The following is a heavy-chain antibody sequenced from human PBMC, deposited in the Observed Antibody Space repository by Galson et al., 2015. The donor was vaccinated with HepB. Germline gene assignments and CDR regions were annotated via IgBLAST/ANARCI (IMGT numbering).Heavy chain of an antibody. Sequence: SLRLSCAASGFTFSSYDMHWVRQVTGKGLEWVSAIGIVGDTYYPGSVKGRFTISRENAKNSLYLQMNSLRAGDTAVYYCARAARYSLVDYWGQGTLVTVSS. V-gene: IGHV3-13*04. D-gene: IGHD1-14*01. CDR2: IGIVGDT. CDR3: ARAARYSLVDY. CDR1: GFTFSSYD. J-gene: IGHJ4*02.